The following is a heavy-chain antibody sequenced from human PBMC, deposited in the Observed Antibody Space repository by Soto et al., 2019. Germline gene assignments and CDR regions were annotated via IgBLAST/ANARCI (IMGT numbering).Heavy chain of an antibody. V-gene: IGHV3-48*03. CDR1: GFTFSSFG. D-gene: IGHD5-12*01. Sequence: GGSLRLSCGAFGFTFSSFGMNWVRQAPLKGPEWLSFINSRGITTYYADSVRGRFTISRDNAKNLVFLQMNSLRAEDTAVYYCARSDRYSGSSIDYWGPGPLITLYS. CDR3: ARSDRYSGSSIDY. CDR2: INSRGITT. J-gene: IGHJ4*02.